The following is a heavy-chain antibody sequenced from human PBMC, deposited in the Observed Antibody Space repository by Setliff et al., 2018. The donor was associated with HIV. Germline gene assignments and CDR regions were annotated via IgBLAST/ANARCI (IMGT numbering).Heavy chain of an antibody. V-gene: IGHV3-23*01. CDR2: ISGSAGTT. Sequence: PGGSLRLSCAASGFTFSNYAISWVRQAPGKGLEWVSGISGSAGTTYYADSVKGRFTISRDNSKNTLYLQMNSLRAEDTAVYYCAKDHATSSWFTAPLDYWGQGALVTVSS. CDR3: AKDHATSSWFTAPLDY. J-gene: IGHJ4*02. CDR1: GFTFSNYA. D-gene: IGHD6-13*01.